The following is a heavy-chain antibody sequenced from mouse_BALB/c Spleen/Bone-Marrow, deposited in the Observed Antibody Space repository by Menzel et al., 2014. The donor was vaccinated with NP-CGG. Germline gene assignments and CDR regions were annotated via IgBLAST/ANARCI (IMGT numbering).Heavy chain of an antibody. V-gene: IGHV1S137*01. J-gene: IGHJ4*01. CDR1: GYTFTDYA. CDR3: ARDAMDY. CDR2: ISTYYGDA. Sequence: VKLVESGAELVRPGVSVKISCKGSGYTFTDYAMHWVKQSHAKSLEWIGVISTYYGDASHNQKFKGKATMTVDKSSSTAYMELARLTSEDSAIYYCARDAMDYWGQGTSVTVSS.